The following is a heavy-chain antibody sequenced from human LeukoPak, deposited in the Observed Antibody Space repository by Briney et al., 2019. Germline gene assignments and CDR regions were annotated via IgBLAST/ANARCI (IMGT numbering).Heavy chain of an antibody. D-gene: IGHD5-18*01. J-gene: IGHJ4*02. CDR2: IYYSGNT. Sequence: SETLSLTCTVSGVSISSSNSYWGWIRQPPGKGLEWIGSIYYSGNTYYNASLKSQVSISIDTSKNQFSLKLTSVTAADTAVYYCARGGTTTAMPNFDYWGQGTLVTVSS. CDR1: GVSISSSNSY. CDR3: ARGGTTTAMPNFDY. V-gene: IGHV4-39*01.